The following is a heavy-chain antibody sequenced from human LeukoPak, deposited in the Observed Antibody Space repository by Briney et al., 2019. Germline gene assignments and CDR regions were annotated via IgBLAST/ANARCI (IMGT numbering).Heavy chain of an antibody. J-gene: IGHJ4*02. V-gene: IGHV3-30-3*01. CDR2: ISYDGSNK. CDR3: ARDQGWIQLWLLLEGSSMGIDY. Sequence: GRSLRLSCAASRFTFSSYAMHWVRQAPGKGLEWVAVISYDGSNKYYADSVKGRFTISRDNSKNTLYLQMNSLRAEDTAVYYCARDQGWIQLWLLLEGSSMGIDYWGQGTLVTVSS. CDR1: RFTFSSYA. D-gene: IGHD5-18*01.